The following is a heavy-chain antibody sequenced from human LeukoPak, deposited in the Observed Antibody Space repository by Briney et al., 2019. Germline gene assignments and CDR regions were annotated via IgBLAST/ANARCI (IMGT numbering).Heavy chain of an antibody. Sequence: SETLSLTCTVSDDSISDYYRGWIRQPPGKGLEWIGYLYNSGRSTYNPSLKSRVTISADTSKNHFSLKLNSVTTADTAVYYCTRGAGWLIDYCGQGILVTVSS. CDR3: TRGAGWLIDY. D-gene: IGHD3-16*01. CDR2: LYNSGRS. CDR1: DDSISDYY. V-gene: IGHV4-59*01. J-gene: IGHJ4*02.